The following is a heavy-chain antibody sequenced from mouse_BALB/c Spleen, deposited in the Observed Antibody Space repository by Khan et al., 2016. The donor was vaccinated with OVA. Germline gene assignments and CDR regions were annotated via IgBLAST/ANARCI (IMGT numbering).Heavy chain of an antibody. CDR2: ISGNSKPT. CDR3: ATSYFYGYYFDY. Sequence: EVELVESGGDLVKPGGSGNLSCEASGLTFRGYGMPWVRKLPGKGLEWVEYISGNSKPTNYADTVKGRFTISRDNPRNTLFLQMTSLMSEDTAMYYCATSYFYGYYFDYWGRGTTLTVSS. CDR1: GLTFRGYG. D-gene: IGHD1-1*01. V-gene: IGHV5-17*02. J-gene: IGHJ2*01.